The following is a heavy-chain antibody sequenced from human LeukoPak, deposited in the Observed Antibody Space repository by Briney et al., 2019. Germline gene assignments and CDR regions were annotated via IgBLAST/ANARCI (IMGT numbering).Heavy chain of an antibody. CDR3: ARDGLDTARVPYAFDI. J-gene: IGHJ3*02. V-gene: IGHV3-30*04. CDR2: ISYDGSNK. CDR1: GFTFSSYA. Sequence: PGRSLRLSCAASGFTFSSYAMHWVRQAPGKGLEWVAVISYDGSNKYYADSVKGRFTISRDNSKNTLYLQMNSLRAEDTAVYYCARDGLDTARVPYAFDIWGQGTMVTVSS. D-gene: IGHD5-18*01.